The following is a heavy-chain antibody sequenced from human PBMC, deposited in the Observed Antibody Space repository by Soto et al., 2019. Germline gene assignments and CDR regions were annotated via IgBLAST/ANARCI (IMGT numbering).Heavy chain of an antibody. V-gene: IGHV3-23*01. J-gene: IGHJ6*02. CDR2: ISGSGGST. CDR3: AKVGRHCSSTSCYYYYYYGMDV. CDR1: GFTFSSYA. Sequence: GGSLRLSCAASGFTFSSYAMSWVRQAPGKGLEWVSAISGSGGSTYYADSVKGRFTISRDNSKNTLYLQMNSLRAEDTAVYYCAKVGRHCSSTSCYYYYYYGMDVWGQGTTVTVS. D-gene: IGHD2-2*01.